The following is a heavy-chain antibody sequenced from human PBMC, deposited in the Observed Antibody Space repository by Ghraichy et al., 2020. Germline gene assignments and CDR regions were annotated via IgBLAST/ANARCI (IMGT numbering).Heavy chain of an antibody. CDR2: IKQDGTEQ. CDR1: GFTFSTYW. D-gene: IGHD1-20*01. CDR3: ARDRTYNWNDGDAFDM. V-gene: IGHV3-7*03. J-gene: IGHJ3*02. Sequence: GGSLRLSCAASGFTFSTYWMTWVRQAPGKGLEWVANIKQDGTEQYYVDSVKGRFTISRDNAKNSLYLQMSSLRAEDTAVYYCARDRTYNWNDGDAFDMWGQGTMVTVSS.